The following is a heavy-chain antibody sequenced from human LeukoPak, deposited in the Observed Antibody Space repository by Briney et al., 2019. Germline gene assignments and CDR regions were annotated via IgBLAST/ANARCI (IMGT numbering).Heavy chain of an antibody. CDR1: GGSISSYY. CDR2: IYYSGST. V-gene: IGHV4-59*01. Sequence: PSETLSLTCTVSGGSISSYYWSWIRQPPGKGLEWIGYIYYSGSTNYNPSLKSRVTISVDTSKNQFSLKLSSVTAADTAVYYCVRAYDFWSGYRSEYYYYMDVWGKGTTVTVSS. J-gene: IGHJ6*03. CDR3: VRAYDFWSGYRSEYYYYMDV. D-gene: IGHD3-3*01.